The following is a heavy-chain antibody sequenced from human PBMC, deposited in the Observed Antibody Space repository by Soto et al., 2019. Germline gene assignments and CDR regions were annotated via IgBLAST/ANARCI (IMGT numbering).Heavy chain of an antibody. Sequence: GGSLRLSCAASGFTVSSNYMIWVRQAPGKGLEWVSVIYSGGSTYYADSVKGRFTISRDNSKNTLYLQMNSLRAEDTAVYYCARDWEGRDGYSMSWGQGTLVTVSS. CDR1: GFTVSSNY. V-gene: IGHV3-53*01. CDR2: IYSGGST. J-gene: IGHJ5*02. D-gene: IGHD4-4*01. CDR3: ARDWEGRDGYSMS.